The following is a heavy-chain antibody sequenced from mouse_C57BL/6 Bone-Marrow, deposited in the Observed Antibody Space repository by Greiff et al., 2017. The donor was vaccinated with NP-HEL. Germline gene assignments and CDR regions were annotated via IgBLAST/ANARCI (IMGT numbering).Heavy chain of an antibody. CDR2: IYPGDGDT. V-gene: IGHV1-80*01. D-gene: IGHD1-1*01. CDR3: ARYYGSSYYFDY. CDR1: GYAFRSYW. J-gene: IGHJ2*01. Sequence: VKLVESGAELAKPGASVKISCKASGYAFRSYWMNWVKQRPGKGLEWIGQIYPGDGDTNYNGKFKGKATLTADKSSSTAYMQLSSLTSEDSAVYFCARYYGSSYYFDYWGQGTTLTVSS.